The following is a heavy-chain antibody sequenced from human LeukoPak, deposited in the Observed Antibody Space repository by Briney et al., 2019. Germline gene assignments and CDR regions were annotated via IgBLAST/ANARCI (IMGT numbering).Heavy chain of an antibody. CDR1: GGSISSSSYF. CDR3: ARGADSSGYYSIFYFDY. D-gene: IGHD3-22*01. CDR2: FYYSGST. V-gene: IGHV4-39*07. J-gene: IGHJ4*02. Sequence: SETLSLTCTVSGGSISSSSYFWGWIRQPPGKGLEWIGSFYYSGSTNYNPSLKSRVTISVDTSKNQFSLKLSSVTAADTAVYYCARGADSSGYYSIFYFDYWGQGTLVTVSS.